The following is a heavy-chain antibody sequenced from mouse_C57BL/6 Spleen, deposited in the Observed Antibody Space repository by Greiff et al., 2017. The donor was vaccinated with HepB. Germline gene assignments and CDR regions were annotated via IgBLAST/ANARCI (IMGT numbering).Heavy chain of an antibody. CDR1: GYTFTSYG. CDR2: IYPRSGNT. CDR3: ARGYYGYDYFDY. J-gene: IGHJ2*01. Sequence: VQLQQSGAELARPGASVKLSCKASGYTFTSYGISWVKQRPGQGLEWIGEIYPRSGNTYYNEKFKGKATLTADKSSSTAYMELRSLTSEDSAVYFCARGYYGYDYFDYWGQGTTLTVSS. D-gene: IGHD2-2*01. V-gene: IGHV1-81*01.